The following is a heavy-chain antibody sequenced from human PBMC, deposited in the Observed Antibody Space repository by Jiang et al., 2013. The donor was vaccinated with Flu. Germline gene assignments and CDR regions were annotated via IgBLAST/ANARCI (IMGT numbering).Heavy chain of an antibody. CDR2: IFPGDSDT. V-gene: IGHV5-51*01. J-gene: IGHJ6*02. Sequence: GAEVKKPGESLKISCKASGYIFTTQWIGWVRQMPGKGLEWMGIIFPGDSDTGYSLSFQGQVTISADKSINTAYLQWSSLKASDTAIYYCARGTPVAYTNYYFYAMDVWGQGTTVSVSS. CDR1: GYIFTTQW. CDR3: ARGTPVAYTNYYFYAMDV. D-gene: IGHD2-2*02.